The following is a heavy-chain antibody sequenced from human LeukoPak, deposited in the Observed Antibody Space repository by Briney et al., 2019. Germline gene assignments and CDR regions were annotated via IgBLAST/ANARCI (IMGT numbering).Heavy chain of an antibody. J-gene: IGHJ4*02. CDR1: GFTFSNAC. CDR3: TTATAKSGSSWGGFDY. Sequence: GGSLRLSCAASGFTFSNACMSWVRQAPGKGLEWVGRIKSKTDGGTTDYAAPVKGRFTVSRDDSKNTLYLQMNSLKTEDTAVYYCTTATAKSGSSWGGFDYWGRGTLVTVSS. CDR2: IKSKTDGGTT. D-gene: IGHD1-26*01. V-gene: IGHV3-15*01.